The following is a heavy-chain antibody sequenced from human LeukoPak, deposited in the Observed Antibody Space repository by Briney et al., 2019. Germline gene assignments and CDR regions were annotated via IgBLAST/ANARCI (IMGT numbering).Heavy chain of an antibody. Sequence: SETLSLTCTVSGGSISTSGYCWGWIRQPPGKGLEWIGSISYSGTTYYSPSLKSRVTISVDTSNNQFSLRLTSVTAADTAVYFCARHPSSAWHADYWGHGTLVTVSS. J-gene: IGHJ4*01. D-gene: IGHD6-25*01. CDR2: ISYSGTT. CDR3: ARHPSSAWHADY. CDR1: GGSISTSGYC. V-gene: IGHV4-39*01.